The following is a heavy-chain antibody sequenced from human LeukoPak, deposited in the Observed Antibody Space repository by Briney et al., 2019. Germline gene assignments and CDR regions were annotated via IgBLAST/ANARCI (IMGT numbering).Heavy chain of an antibody. CDR1: GFTFSSYA. CDR3: AGESIQLWKGGHNWFDP. D-gene: IGHD5-18*01. CDR2: IWYDGSNK. V-gene: IGHV3-33*08. Sequence: GGSLRLSCAASGFTFSSYAMSWVRQAPGKGLEWVAVIWYDGSNKYYADSVKGRFTISRDNSKNTLYLQMNSLRAEDTAVYYCAGESIQLWKGGHNWFDPWGQGTLVTVSS. J-gene: IGHJ5*02.